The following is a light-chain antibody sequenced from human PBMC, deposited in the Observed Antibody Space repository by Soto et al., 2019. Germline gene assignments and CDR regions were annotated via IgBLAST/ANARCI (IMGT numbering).Light chain of an antibody. V-gene: IGKV1-5*03. CDR3: QQYNSYPT. Sequence: DIQMTQSPSTLSASVGDRVTITCRASQSISSWLAWYQQKPGKAPKRLIYKAPSLESGVPSRFSGRGSGTEFTLTISSLQPDDFGTYYCQQYNSYPTFGQGTKVEIK. CDR1: QSISSW. CDR2: KAP. J-gene: IGKJ1*01.